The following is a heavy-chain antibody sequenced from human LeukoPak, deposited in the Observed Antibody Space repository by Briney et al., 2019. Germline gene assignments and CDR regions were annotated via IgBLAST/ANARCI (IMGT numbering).Heavy chain of an antibody. D-gene: IGHD2-8*01. V-gene: IGHV3-7*01. CDR1: GFTFSNYW. CDR2: IHQHGNEK. Sequence: GGSLRLSCAASGFTFSNYWMSWVRQAPGKGLEWVASIHQHGNEKYFVDSVRGRFTISRDNAKNSLYLQMSSLGAEDTAVYYCATLNGPLFEYWGQGTLVTVSS. J-gene: IGHJ4*02. CDR3: ATLNGPLFEY.